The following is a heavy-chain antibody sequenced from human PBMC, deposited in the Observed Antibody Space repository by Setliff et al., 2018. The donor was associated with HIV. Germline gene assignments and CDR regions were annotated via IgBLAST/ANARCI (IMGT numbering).Heavy chain of an antibody. CDR3: ARDPRTDSSYAWFDS. V-gene: IGHV3-7*03. J-gene: IGHJ5*01. D-gene: IGHD6-6*01. Sequence: HPGGSLRLSCAASGFSFSNYWMNWARQVPGKGLEWVANINQDGSEKKYVDSMKGRLTISRDNAKNSLYLQMTSLRAEDTALYFCARDPRTDSSYAWFDSWGQGTLVTVSS. CDR1: GFSFSNYW. CDR2: INQDGSEK.